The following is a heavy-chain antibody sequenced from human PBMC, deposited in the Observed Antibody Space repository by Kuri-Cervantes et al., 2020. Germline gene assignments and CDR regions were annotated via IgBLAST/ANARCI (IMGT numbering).Heavy chain of an antibody. CDR2: IYYSGST. Sequence: GSLRLSCTVSGGSISSSSYYWGWIRQPPGKGLEWIGSIYYSGSTYYNPSLKSRVTISVGTSKNQFSLKLSSVTAADTAVYYCARPRGYYGSGSYYPATRPWYAFDIWGQGTMVTVSS. CDR1: GGSISSSSYY. V-gene: IGHV4-39*07. J-gene: IGHJ3*02. CDR3: ARPRGYYGSGSYYPATRPWYAFDI. D-gene: IGHD3-10*01.